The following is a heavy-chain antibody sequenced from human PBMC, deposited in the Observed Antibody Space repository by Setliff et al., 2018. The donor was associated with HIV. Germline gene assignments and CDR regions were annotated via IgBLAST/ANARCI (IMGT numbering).Heavy chain of an antibody. V-gene: IGHV3-49*04. CDR2: IRSEAYGGTT. Sequence: GGSLRLSCTASGFPFGDYAISWVRQAPGKGLEWVGFIRSEAYGGTTEYAASVKGRFTISRDDSKNTLYLQMNSLKTEDTAVYYCTTEATFGEFQNWGQGTLVTVSS. CDR3: TTEATFGEFQN. J-gene: IGHJ4*02. D-gene: IGHD3-10*01. CDR1: GFPFGDYA.